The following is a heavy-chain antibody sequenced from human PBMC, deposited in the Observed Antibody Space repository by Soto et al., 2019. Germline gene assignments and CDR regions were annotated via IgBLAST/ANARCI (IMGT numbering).Heavy chain of an antibody. Sequence: QVQLVESGGGVVQPGRSLRLSCAASGFTFSSYGMHWVRQAPGKGLEWVAVIWYDGSNKYYADSVKGRFTISRDNSKNTLYLQMNSLRAEDTAVYYCVRARYSYGYYYYGMDVWGQGTTVTVSS. J-gene: IGHJ6*02. D-gene: IGHD5-18*01. CDR2: IWYDGSNK. V-gene: IGHV3-33*01. CDR1: GFTFSSYG. CDR3: VRARYSYGYYYYGMDV.